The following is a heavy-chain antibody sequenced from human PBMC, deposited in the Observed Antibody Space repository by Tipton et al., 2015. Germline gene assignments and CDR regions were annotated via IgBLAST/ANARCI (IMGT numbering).Heavy chain of an antibody. J-gene: IGHJ4*02. D-gene: IGHD4-17*01. V-gene: IGHV1-46*01. CDR3: ARMIANDYAFDY. CDR1: GYTFTSYY. CDR2: INPSGGST. Sequence: QSGPEVKKPGASVKVSCKASGYTFTSYYMHWVRQAPGQGLEWMGIINPSGGSTSYAQKFQGRVTMTRDTSTSTVYMDLSSLRSEDTAVYYCARMIANDYAFDYWGQGTLVTVSS.